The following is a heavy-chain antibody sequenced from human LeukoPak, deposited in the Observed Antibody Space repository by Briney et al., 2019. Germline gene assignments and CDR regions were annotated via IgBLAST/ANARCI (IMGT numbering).Heavy chain of an antibody. Sequence: SETLSLTCTVSGGSIRSHYLSWIRQPPGKGLEWIGYIYYSGSTNYNPSLKSRVTISVDTSKNQFSLKLRSVTAADTAVCYCARSPLNCGGDCYIDYWGQGTLVTVSS. CDR2: IYYSGST. CDR3: ARSPLNCGGDCYIDY. V-gene: IGHV4-59*11. D-gene: IGHD2-21*02. J-gene: IGHJ4*02. CDR1: GGSIRSHY.